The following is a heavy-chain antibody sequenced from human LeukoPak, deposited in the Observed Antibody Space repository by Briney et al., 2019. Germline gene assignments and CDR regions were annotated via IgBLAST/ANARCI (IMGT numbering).Heavy chain of an antibody. CDR2: ISYDGSNK. CDR3: ARAEGVYYDSSTQHPFDY. Sequence: SGGSLRLSCAASGFTFSSYAMHWVRQAPGKGLEWAAIISYDGSNKYYADSVKDRFTISRDNSKNTLYLQMNSLRAEDTAVYYCARAEGVYYDSSTQHPFDYWGQGTLVTVSS. J-gene: IGHJ4*02. V-gene: IGHV3-30-3*01. CDR1: GFTFSSYA. D-gene: IGHD3-22*01.